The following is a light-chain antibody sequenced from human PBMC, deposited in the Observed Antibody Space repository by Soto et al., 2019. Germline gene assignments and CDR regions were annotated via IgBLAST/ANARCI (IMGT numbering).Light chain of an antibody. V-gene: IGKV3-20*01. CDR2: GVS. J-gene: IGKJ2*01. Sequence: ESVLTQSPGTLSLSPGERATLSCRASQSVSNSFFAWYQQKPGQAPRLLIYGVSSRATGIPDRFSGSGSGTDFTLTISILEPEDFVVYYCQQYSTLPHTFGQGTKLEVK. CDR1: QSVSNSF. CDR3: QQYSTLPHT.